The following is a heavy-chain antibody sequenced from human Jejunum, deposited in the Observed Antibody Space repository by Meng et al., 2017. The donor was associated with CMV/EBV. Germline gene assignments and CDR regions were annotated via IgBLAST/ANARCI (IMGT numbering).Heavy chain of an antibody. CDR1: DGSLSGYY. V-gene: IGHV4-34*02. CDR2: KNDRGIN. D-gene: IGHD3-9*01. CDR3: VRSGRYFDWLSR. J-gene: IGHJ4*02. Sequence: QVPLQQGAAGPLRPSETLSLPSAVYDGSLSGYYWSWIRQPPGKGLEWIGEKNDRGINNYNPSLKSRVTISIDTSRNQFSLKLNFVTAADTAVYFCVRSGRYFDWLSRRGQVTLVTVSS.